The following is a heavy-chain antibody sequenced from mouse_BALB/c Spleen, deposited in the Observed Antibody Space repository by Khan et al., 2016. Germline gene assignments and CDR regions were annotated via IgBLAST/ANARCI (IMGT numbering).Heavy chain of an antibody. CDR3: AYYRYYYAMDY. CDR1: GYAFSSYW. V-gene: IGHV1-80*01. Sequence: QVQLKESGAELVRPGSSVKISCKASGYAFSSYWMNWVKQRPGQGLEWIGQIYPGDGDTNYNGTFKGKATLTADKSSSTAYMQLSSLTSEDSAVYFCAYYRYYYAMDYWGQGTSVTVSS. D-gene: IGHD2-14*01. CDR2: IYPGDGDT. J-gene: IGHJ4*01.